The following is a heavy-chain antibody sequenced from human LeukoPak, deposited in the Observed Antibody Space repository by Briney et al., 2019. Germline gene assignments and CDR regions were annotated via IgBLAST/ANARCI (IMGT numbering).Heavy chain of an antibody. D-gene: IGHD3-16*01. CDR2: INHSGST. CDR1: GGSFSGYY. V-gene: IGHV4-34*01. Sequence: PSETLSLTCAVYGGSFSGYYWSWIRQPPGKGLEWIGGINHSGSTNYNPSLKSRVTISVDTSKNQFSLKLSSVTAADTAVYFCARHGGDGYIIFDNWGQGTLVTVSS. J-gene: IGHJ4*02. CDR3: ARHGGDGYIIFDN.